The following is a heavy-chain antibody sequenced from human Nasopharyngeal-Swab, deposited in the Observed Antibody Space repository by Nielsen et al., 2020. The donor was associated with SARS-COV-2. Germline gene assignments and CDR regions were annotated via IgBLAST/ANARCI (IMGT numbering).Heavy chain of an antibody. V-gene: IGHV4-39*01. J-gene: IGHJ5*02. CDR2: IHNGGGT. Sequence: GSLGLSCTVVGGSFTSRGYHWAWIPQPPGKEQEWIESIHNGGGTYYNPSPGRRVLFTEDPSRNQFPLTVASATAADTALYYCVRREYSNRLDPWGQGTLVTVSS. CDR1: GGSFTSRGYH. D-gene: IGHD2/OR15-2a*01. CDR3: VRREYSNRLDP.